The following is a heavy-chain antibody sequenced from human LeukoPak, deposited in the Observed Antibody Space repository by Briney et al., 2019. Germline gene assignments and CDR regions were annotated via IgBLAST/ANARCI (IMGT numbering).Heavy chain of an antibody. CDR1: GGSISSYY. D-gene: IGHD3-16*02. J-gene: IGHJ4*02. CDR2: IYYSGST. CDR3: ARVGYDYVWGSYRKSQYFDY. Sequence: SETLSLTCTVSGGSISSYYWSWIRQPPGKGLEWIGYIYYSGSTNYNPSLKSRVTISVDTSKNQVSLKLSSETAADTAVYFCARVGYDYVWGSYRKSQYFDYWGQGTLVTVSS. V-gene: IGHV4-59*01.